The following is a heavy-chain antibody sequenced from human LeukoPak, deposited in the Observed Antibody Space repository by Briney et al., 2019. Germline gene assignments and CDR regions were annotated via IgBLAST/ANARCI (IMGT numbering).Heavy chain of an antibody. J-gene: IGHJ3*02. CDR2: INPSSGGT. CDR3: ARGGVVVLSVMDI. D-gene: IGHD2-21*01. V-gene: IGHV1-2*02. Sequence: ASVKVSCKASGYTFTGYSMHWVRQAPGQGLEWMGWINPSSGGTNYAQKFQGRVTMTRDTSINTSYMELRRLRSDDTAVYYCARGGVVVLSVMDIWGQGTVVTVSS. CDR1: GYTFTGYS.